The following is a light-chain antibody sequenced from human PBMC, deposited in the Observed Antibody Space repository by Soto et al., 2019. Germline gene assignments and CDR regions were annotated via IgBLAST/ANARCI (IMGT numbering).Light chain of an antibody. J-gene: IGLJ3*02. CDR2: DTT. Sequence: QAVVTQEPSLSVSPGGTVTLTCGSSTGAVTSGHYPYWFQQKPGQAPRTLIYDTTNKQSWTPVRFSGSLLGGKAALTLSGAQPEDGAEYYCLLPYSDAWVFGGGTKLTVL. CDR3: LLPYSDAWV. V-gene: IGLV7-46*01. CDR1: TGAVTSGHY.